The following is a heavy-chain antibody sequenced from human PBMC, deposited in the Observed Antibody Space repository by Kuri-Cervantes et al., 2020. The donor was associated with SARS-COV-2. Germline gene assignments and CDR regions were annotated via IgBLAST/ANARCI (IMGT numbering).Heavy chain of an antibody. CDR2: IYTSGST. D-gene: IGHD6-19*01. CDR3: ARDLYSSGLEYNWFDP. V-gene: IGHV4-4*07. Sequence: SETLSLTCTVSGGSISSYYWSWIRQPAGKGLEWIRRIYTSGSTNYNPSLKSRVTMSVDTSKNQFSLKLSSVTAADTAVYYCARDLYSSGLEYNWFDPWGQGTLVTVSS. CDR1: GGSISSYY. J-gene: IGHJ5*02.